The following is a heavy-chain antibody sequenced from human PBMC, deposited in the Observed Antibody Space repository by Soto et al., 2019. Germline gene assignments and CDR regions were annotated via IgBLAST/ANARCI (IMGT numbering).Heavy chain of an antibody. Sequence: GGSLRLSCAASGFTFSGSAMHWVRQASEKRIEWVGRIRSKANSYATAYAASVKGRFTISRDDSKNTAYLQMNSLKTEDTAVYYCTTPIGGPEGFYYYMDVWGKGTTVTVSS. V-gene: IGHV3-73*01. CDR2: IRSKANSYAT. D-gene: IGHD2-15*01. CDR3: TTPIGGPEGFYYYMDV. J-gene: IGHJ6*03. CDR1: GFTFSGSA.